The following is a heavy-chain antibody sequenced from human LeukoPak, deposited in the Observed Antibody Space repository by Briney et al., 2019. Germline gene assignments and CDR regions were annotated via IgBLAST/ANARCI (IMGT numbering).Heavy chain of an antibody. V-gene: IGHV3-21*01. CDR2: ISSSSNYI. D-gene: IGHD5-12*01. CDR3: AREGYGY. J-gene: IGHJ4*02. Sequence: GGSLRLSCAASGFTFSSYTMNWVRQAPGKGLEWVSSISSSSNYIHYAASVKGRITISRDNAKNSLYLQMYSLRGEDTAVYYCAREGYGYWGQGTLVTVSS. CDR1: GFTFSSYT.